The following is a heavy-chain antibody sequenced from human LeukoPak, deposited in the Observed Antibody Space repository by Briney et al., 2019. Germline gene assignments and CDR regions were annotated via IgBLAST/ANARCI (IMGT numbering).Heavy chain of an antibody. J-gene: IGHJ4*02. Sequence: SAKVSCKASGFTFTSSAMQWVRQARGQRLEWIGWIVVGSGNTNYAQKFQERVTITRDMSTSTAYMELRSLRSDDTSVYYCARVEWHTAMVTGEPDYWGQGTLVTVSS. CDR1: GFTFTSSA. V-gene: IGHV1-58*02. CDR3: ARVEWHTAMVTGEPDY. CDR2: IVVGSGNT. D-gene: IGHD5-18*01.